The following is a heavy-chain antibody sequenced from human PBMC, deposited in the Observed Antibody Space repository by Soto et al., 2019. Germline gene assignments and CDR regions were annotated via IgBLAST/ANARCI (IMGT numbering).Heavy chain of an antibody. D-gene: IGHD6-19*01. Sequence: SVKVPCKAPGFTFTSSAVQWARQARGQRLEWIGWIVVGSGNTNYAQKFQERVTITRDMSTSTAYMELSSLRSEDTAVYYCAASVAGTEYYFDYWGQGTLVTVS. CDR2: IVVGSGNT. CDR1: GFTFTSSA. CDR3: AASVAGTEYYFDY. V-gene: IGHV1-58*01. J-gene: IGHJ4*02.